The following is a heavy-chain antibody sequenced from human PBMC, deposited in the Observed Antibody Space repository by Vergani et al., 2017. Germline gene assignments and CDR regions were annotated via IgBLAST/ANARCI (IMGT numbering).Heavy chain of an antibody. D-gene: IGHD3-3*01. J-gene: IGHJ6*04. Sequence: QVQLVESGGGVVQPGRSLRLSCAASGFTFSSYGMHWVRQAPGKGLEWVAVISYDGSNKYYADSVKGRFTISRDNSKNTLYLQMNSLRAEDTAVYYCAKDHYYDCWSGYYSVWGKGTTVTVSS. CDR2: ISYDGSNK. V-gene: IGHV3-30*18. CDR1: GFTFSSYG. CDR3: AKDHYYDCWSGYYSV.